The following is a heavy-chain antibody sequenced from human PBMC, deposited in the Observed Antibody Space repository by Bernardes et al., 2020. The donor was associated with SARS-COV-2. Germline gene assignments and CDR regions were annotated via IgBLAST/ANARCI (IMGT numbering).Heavy chain of an antibody. J-gene: IGHJ4*02. Sequence: GGSLRLSCAASGFTFSSYGMHCVRQAPGKALEWVAVIWYDGSNKYYADSVKGRFTISRDNSKNTLYLQMNSLRAEDTAVYYCARDHLAEYYFDYWGQGTLVTVSS. D-gene: IGHD3-3*02. CDR3: ARDHLAEYYFDY. CDR2: IWYDGSNK. V-gene: IGHV3-33*01. CDR1: GFTFSSYG.